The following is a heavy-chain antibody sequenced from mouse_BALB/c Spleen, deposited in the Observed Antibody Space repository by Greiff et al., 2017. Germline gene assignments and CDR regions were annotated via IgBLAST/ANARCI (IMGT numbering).Heavy chain of an antibody. V-gene: IGHV1S81*02. CDR3: ARGGYSYAMDY. J-gene: IGHJ4*01. CDR2: INPSNGGT. CDR1: GYTFTSYY. Sequence: GQLQQSGAELVKPGASVKLSCKASGYTFTSYYMYWVKQRPGQGLEWIGEINPSNGGTNFNEKFKSKASLTVDKSSSTAYMQLSSLTSEDSAVYYCARGGYSYAMDYWGQGTSVTVSS. D-gene: IGHD3-1*01.